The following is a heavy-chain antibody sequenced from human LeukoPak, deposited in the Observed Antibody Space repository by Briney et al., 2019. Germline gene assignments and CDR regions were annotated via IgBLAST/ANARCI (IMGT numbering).Heavy chain of an antibody. CDR3: ARVPLWAVAGVHFDY. V-gene: IGHV3-7*03. Sequence: GGSLRLSCAASGFTVSSYWMSWVRQAPGKGLEWVANIKQDGSEKYYVDSVKGRFTISRDNAKNSLYLQMNSLRAEDTAVYYCARVPLWAVAGVHFDYWGQGTLVTVSS. CDR1: GFTVSSYW. J-gene: IGHJ4*02. D-gene: IGHD6-19*01. CDR2: IKQDGSEK.